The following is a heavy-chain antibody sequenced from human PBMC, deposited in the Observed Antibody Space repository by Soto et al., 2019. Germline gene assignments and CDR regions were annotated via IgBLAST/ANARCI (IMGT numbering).Heavy chain of an antibody. CDR1: GFTFSGSD. Sequence: PGGSLRLSCSASGFTFSGSDIHWVRQASGRGLEWLGRIRSKPNNFATVYGESVRGRVTFSRDDSQNTAYLQLNSLKSDDTAVYYCARHFSWINGMDAWGIGTMVTVSS. CDR3: ARHFSWINGMDA. J-gene: IGHJ6*04. D-gene: IGHD2-2*03. V-gene: IGHV3-73*01. CDR2: IRSKPNNFAT.